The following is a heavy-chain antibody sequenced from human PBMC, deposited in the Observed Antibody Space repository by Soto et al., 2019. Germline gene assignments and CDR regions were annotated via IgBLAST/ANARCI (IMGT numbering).Heavy chain of an antibody. V-gene: IGHV1-69*02. D-gene: IGHD6-13*01. CDR1: GGTFSSYT. CDR3: AEYSSSWYGFDP. J-gene: IGHJ5*02. Sequence: SVKVSCKASGGTFSSYTISWVRQAPGQGLEWMGRIIPILGIANYAQKFQGRVTITADKSTSTAYMELSSLRSEDTAVYYCAEYSSSWYGFDPWGQGTLVTVSS. CDR2: IIPILGIA.